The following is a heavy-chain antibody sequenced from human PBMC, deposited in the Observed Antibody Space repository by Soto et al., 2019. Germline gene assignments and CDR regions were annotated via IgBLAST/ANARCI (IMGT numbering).Heavy chain of an antibody. Sequence: GGSLRLSCAASGFTFSNAWINWVRQAPGKGLEWVGRIKSKTDGGTPDYAAPVKGRFAISRDDSKNMVYLQMDSLRAEDTAVYFCANSLRVVVVTAYYFDSWGQGTLVTVSS. CDR1: GFTFSNAW. CDR2: IKSKTDGGTP. J-gene: IGHJ4*02. D-gene: IGHD2-21*02. V-gene: IGHV3-15*07. CDR3: ANSLRVVVVTAYYFDS.